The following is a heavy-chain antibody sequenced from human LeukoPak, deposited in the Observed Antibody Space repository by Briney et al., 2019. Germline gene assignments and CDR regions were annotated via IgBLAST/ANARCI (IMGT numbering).Heavy chain of an antibody. Sequence: GGSLRLSCAASGFTFSSYAMSWVRQAPGKGLEWVSAISGGGGSTYFADSVKGRFTISRDNSKNTLYLQMNSLRAEDTAVYCCAKSEQLDPGPHMCYYYYGMDVWGQGTTVTVSS. D-gene: IGHD6-13*01. J-gene: IGHJ6*02. CDR3: AKSEQLDPGPHMCYYYYGMDV. CDR2: ISGGGGST. CDR1: GFTFSSYA. V-gene: IGHV3-23*01.